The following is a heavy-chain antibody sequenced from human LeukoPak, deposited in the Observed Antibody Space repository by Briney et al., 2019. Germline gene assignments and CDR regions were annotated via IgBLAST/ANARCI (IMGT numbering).Heavy chain of an antibody. CDR1: GGSISSYY. CDR2: IYYSGST. CDR3: ARERGDYGPGAFDI. J-gene: IGHJ3*02. D-gene: IGHD4/OR15-4a*01. Sequence: SETLSLTCTVSGGSISSYYWSWIRQPPGKGLEWIGYIYYSGSTNYNPSLKSRVTISVDTSKNQFSLKLSSVTAADTAVYYCARERGDYGPGAFDIWGQGTMVTVSS. V-gene: IGHV4-59*01.